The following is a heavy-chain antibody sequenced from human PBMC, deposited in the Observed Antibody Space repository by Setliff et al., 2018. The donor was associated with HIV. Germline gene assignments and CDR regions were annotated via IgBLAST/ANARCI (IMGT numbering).Heavy chain of an antibody. CDR2: VDYSGTT. CDR3: ARHKTLRFLNLLTAGWFDP. V-gene: IGHV4-39*01. D-gene: IGHD3-3*01. CDR1: GGSISTNNFF. Sequence: KSSETLSLTCTVSGGSISTNNFFWGWIRQPPGKGLEWIGTVDYSGTTYYTPSLKSRVTISVDTSKNQFSLKLTSVTAADTAVYYCARHKTLRFLNLLTAGWFDPWGQGALVTVSS. J-gene: IGHJ5*02.